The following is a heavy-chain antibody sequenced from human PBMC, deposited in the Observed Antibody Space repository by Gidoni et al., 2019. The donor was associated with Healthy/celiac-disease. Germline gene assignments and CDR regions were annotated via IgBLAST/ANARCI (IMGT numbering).Heavy chain of an antibody. V-gene: IGHV3-30-3*01. D-gene: IGHD3-10*01. CDR1: GFTFSSYA. CDR3: ARDQEVRGVIITIWIDY. Sequence: QVQLVESGGGVVQPGRSLRLSCAASGFTFSSYAMHWVRQAPGKGLEWVAVISYDGSNKYYADSVKGRFTISRDNSKNTLYLQMNSLRAEDTAVYYCARDQEVRGVIITIWIDYWGQGTLVTVSS. J-gene: IGHJ4*02. CDR2: ISYDGSNK.